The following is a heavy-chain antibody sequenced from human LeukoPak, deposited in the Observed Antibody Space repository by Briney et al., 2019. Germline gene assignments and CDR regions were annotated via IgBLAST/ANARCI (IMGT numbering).Heavy chain of an antibody. CDR2: IYSGGST. Sequence: PSETLSLTCTVSGGSISSYYWSWIRQPPGKGLEWVSVIYSGGSTYYADSVKGRFTISRDNAKNSLYLQMNSLRAEDTAVYYCAREQWELLGSYYTMDVWGQGTTVTVSS. J-gene: IGHJ6*02. CDR3: AREQWELLGSYYTMDV. CDR1: GGSISSYY. V-gene: IGHV3-53*01. D-gene: IGHD1-26*01.